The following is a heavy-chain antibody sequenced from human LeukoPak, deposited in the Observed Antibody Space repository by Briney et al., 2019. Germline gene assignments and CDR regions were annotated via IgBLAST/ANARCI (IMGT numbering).Heavy chain of an antibody. CDR3: ARDLEGIAAEDGGFDP. CDR1: GYTFTSYG. CDR2: ISAYNGNT. J-gene: IGHJ5*02. Sequence: ASVKVSCKASGYTFTSYGISWVRQAPGQGLEWMGWISAYNGNTNYAQKLQGRVTMTRDTSTSTVYMELSSLRSEDTAVYYCARDLEGIAAEDGGFDPWGQGTLVTVSS. D-gene: IGHD6-13*01. V-gene: IGHV1-18*01.